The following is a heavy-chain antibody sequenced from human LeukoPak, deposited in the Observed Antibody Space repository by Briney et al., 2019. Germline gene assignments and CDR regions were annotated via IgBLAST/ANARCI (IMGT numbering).Heavy chain of an antibody. Sequence: SVKVSCKASGGTFSSYAISWVRQAPGQGLEWMGGIIPIFGTANYAQKFQGRVTITADESTSTAYMELSSLRSEDTAVYYCAGLVYGDYPFDYWGQGTLVTVSP. V-gene: IGHV1-69*13. CDR3: AGLVYGDYPFDY. J-gene: IGHJ4*02. D-gene: IGHD4-17*01. CDR2: IIPIFGTA. CDR1: GGTFSSYA.